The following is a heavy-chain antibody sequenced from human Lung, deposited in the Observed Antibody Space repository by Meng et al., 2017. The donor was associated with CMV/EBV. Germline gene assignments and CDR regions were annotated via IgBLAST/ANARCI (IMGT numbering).Heavy chain of an antibody. Sequence: GSISSSSYYWGGIRQPPGKGLEWIGSIYYSGGTYYNPSLKSRVTISVDTSKNQFSLKLSSVTAADTAVYYCARHPLGLWLVQSYFDYWGQGTLVTVSS. V-gene: IGHV4-39*01. CDR1: GSISSSSYY. J-gene: IGHJ4*02. CDR2: IYYSGGT. D-gene: IGHD6-19*01. CDR3: ARHPLGLWLVQSYFDY.